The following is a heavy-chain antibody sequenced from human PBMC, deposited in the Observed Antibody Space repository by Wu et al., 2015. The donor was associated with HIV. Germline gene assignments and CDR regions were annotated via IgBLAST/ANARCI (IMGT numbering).Heavy chain of an antibody. D-gene: IGHD4-17*01. CDR3: AGVGATGDYVSHGMDV. Sequence: QVQLVQSGAEVKKPGSSVKVSCKASGGTFSSYAISWVRQAPGQGLEWMGGIIPIFGTASYAQKFQGRVTITTDESTSTAYMELSSLRSEDTAVYYCAGVGATGDYVSHGMDVWGQGTTVTVSS. J-gene: IGHJ6*02. V-gene: IGHV1-69*05. CDR2: IIPIFGTA. CDR1: GGTFSSYA.